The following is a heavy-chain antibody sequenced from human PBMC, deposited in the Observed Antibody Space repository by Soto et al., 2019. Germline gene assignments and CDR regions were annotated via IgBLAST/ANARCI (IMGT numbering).Heavy chain of an antibody. J-gene: IGHJ4*02. D-gene: IGHD3-16*01. CDR1: GFIFRSTA. CDR3: AAVMGSDYDYVWGSLTFDD. CDR2: ISGSGVST. V-gene: IGHV3-23*01. Sequence: GGSLRLSCAASGFIFRSTAMAWVRQAPGKGLEWVSHISGSGVSTYFSDSVKGRFTISRDNSNNTLYLQMNSLRAEDTAVYFCAAVMGSDYDYVWGSLTFDDWGQGTLVTRLL.